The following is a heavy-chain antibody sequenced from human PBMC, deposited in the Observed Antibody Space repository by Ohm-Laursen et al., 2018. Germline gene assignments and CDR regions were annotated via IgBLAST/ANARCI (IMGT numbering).Heavy chain of an antibody. Sequence: SLRLSCAASGFSFSNYWMSWVRQAPGKGLEWVANIKQDESEKYSVDSVKGRFIISRDNAKNSLYLQMNSLRAEDTAIYYCATDGEPWRDWGQGTLVTVSS. CDR2: IKQDESEK. D-gene: IGHD3-10*01. V-gene: IGHV3-7*01. CDR1: GFSFSNYW. J-gene: IGHJ4*02. CDR3: ATDGEPWRD.